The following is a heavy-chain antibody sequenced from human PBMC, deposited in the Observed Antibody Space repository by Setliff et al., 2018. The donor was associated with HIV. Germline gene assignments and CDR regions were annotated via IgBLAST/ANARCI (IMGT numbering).Heavy chain of an antibody. Sequence: GGSLRLSCAALGFTFSDYYMSWIRQAPGKGLEWVSHNSSRGSTIDYADSVKGRFSISRDNSKNTVYLQMDSLRAEDTAVYFCTKGPWDEPNAFNVWGQGTVVTVSS. CDR2: NSSRGSTI. V-gene: IGHV3-11*01. J-gene: IGHJ3*01. CDR3: TKGPWDEPNAFNV. D-gene: IGHD1-26*01. CDR1: GFTFSDYY.